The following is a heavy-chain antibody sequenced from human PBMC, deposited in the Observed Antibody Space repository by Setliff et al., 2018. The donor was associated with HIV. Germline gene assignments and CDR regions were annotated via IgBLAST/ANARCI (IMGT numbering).Heavy chain of an antibody. CDR3: ARENRIMGSRTFDF. V-gene: IGHV4-59*11. D-gene: IGHD1-7*01. CDR2: IYYSGST. Sequence: SETLSLTCSVSGGSISSHYWTWIRQPPGKGLEWIGYIYYSGSTSYNPSLKSRVTISVDSSKNQLSLKVSPVTAADTAVYYCARENRIMGSRTFDFWGRGTLVTVSS. J-gene: IGHJ4*02. CDR1: GGSISSHY.